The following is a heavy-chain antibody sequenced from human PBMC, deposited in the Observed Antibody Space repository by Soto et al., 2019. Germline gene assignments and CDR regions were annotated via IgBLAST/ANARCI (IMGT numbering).Heavy chain of an antibody. V-gene: IGHV1-69*02. Sequence: QVQLVQSGAEVKKPGSSVKVSCKASGGTFSSYSISWVRQAPGQGLEWMGRIIPILGIANYAQKLQGRVTITAVKSTSTAYMELSSLRSEDTAVYYCARGAAGIAVAGPSYYFDYWGQGTLVTVSS. CDR2: IIPILGIA. CDR3: ARGAAGIAVAGPSYYFDY. J-gene: IGHJ4*02. CDR1: GGTFSSYS. D-gene: IGHD6-19*01.